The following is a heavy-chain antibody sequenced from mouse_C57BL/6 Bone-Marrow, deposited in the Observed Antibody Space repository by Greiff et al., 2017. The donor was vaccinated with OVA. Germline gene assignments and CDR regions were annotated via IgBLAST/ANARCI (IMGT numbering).Heavy chain of an antibody. Sequence: QVQLQQSGPELVKPGASVKISCKASGYAFSSSWMNWVKQRPGKGLEWIGRIYPGDGDTNYNGKFKGKATLTADKSSSTAYMQLSSLTSEDSAVYFCARWGMVTYWYFDVWGTGTTVTVSS. V-gene: IGHV1-82*01. CDR3: ARWGMVTYWYFDV. D-gene: IGHD2-2*01. J-gene: IGHJ1*03. CDR1: GYAFSSSW. CDR2: IYPGDGDT.